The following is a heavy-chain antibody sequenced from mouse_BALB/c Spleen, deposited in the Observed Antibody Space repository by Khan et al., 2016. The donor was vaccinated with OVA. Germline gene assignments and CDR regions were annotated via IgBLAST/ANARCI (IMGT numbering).Heavy chain of an antibody. CDR1: GYTFTNYW. V-gene: IGHV1-7*01. J-gene: IGHJ3*01. CDR3: TSHCSTYTWFGY. Sequence: QMQLEESGAELAKPGASVKMSCKPSGYTFTNYWMHWVKQRPGQGLEWIAYIDPATGYTEYNQKFKDKATLTADKSSNTAYMQLSSLTSEDSAVYYCTSHCSTYTWFGYWGQGTLVTVSA. D-gene: IGHD2-5*01. CDR2: IDPATGYT.